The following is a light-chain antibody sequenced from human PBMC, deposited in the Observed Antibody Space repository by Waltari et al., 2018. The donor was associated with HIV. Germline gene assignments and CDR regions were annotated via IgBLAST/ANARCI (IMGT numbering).Light chain of an antibody. CDR3: MQGTHWLT. V-gene: IGKV2-30*01. CDR1: RSLVFSYGNTY. CDR2: KVS. Sequence: VMTQSPLSLSVTLGQPASISCRSSRSLVFSYGNTYLAWFHQRPGQSPRRLIYKVSRRDSGVPDRFSGSGSDTEFALKISRVEAEDIGVYYCMQGTHWLTFGQGTRLEIK. J-gene: IGKJ5*01.